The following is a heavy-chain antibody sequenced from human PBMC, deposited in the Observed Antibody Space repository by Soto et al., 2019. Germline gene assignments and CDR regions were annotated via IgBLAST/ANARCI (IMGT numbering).Heavy chain of an antibody. V-gene: IGHV1-69*12. CDR3: ARAPLDSSVNYYYGMDV. CDR1: GGTFSSYA. J-gene: IGHJ6*02. Sequence: QVQLVQSGAEVKKPGSSVKVSCKASGGTFSSYAISWVRQAPGQGLEWMGGIIPIFGTANYAQTFQGRVTIDADESNSTADSGLSNLRSEDTPVYYWARAPLDSSVNYYYGMDVWGQGTTVTVSS. D-gene: IGHD3-22*01. CDR2: IIPIFGTA.